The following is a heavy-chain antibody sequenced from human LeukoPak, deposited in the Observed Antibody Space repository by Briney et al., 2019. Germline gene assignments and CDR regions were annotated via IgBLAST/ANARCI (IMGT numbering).Heavy chain of an antibody. V-gene: IGHV3-7*01. CDR1: GFTFSSYW. J-gene: IGHJ3*02. CDR2: IKRDGSEK. D-gene: IGHD5-24*01. Sequence: PGGSLRLSCAASGFTFSSYWMSWVRQAPGKGLEWVANIKRDGSEKYYVDSVKGRFTISRDNAKNSLFLQMNSLRAEDTAVYYCARARQIQTATHDAFDIWGQGTMVTVSS. CDR3: ARARQIQTATHDAFDI.